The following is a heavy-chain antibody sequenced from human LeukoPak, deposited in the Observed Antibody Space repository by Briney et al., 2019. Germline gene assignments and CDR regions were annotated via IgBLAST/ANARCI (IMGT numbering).Heavy chain of an antibody. J-gene: IGHJ4*02. V-gene: IGHV4-59*12. CDR1: GGSISSYY. Sequence: PSETLSLTCTVSGGSISSYYWSWIRQPPGKGLEWIGYIYHSGSTYYNPSLKSRVTISVDRSKNQFSLRLSSVTAADTAVYYCASRGLGGYSYGFDYWGQGTLVTVSS. D-gene: IGHD5-18*01. CDR2: IYHSGST. CDR3: ASRGLGGYSYGFDY.